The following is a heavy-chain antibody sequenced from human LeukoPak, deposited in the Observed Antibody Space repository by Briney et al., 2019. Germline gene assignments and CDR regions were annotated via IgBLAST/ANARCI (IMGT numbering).Heavy chain of an antibody. D-gene: IGHD3-3*01. J-gene: IGHJ3*02. CDR3: AKDKRGYYDFWSGYDAFDI. CDR1: GLTFSSYA. CDR2: ISGSGGST. Sequence: GGSLRLSCAASGLTFSSYAMSWVRQAPGKGLEWVSAISGSGGSTYYADSVKGRFTISRDNSKNTLYLQMNSLRAEDTAVYYCAKDKRGYYDFWSGYDAFDIRGQGTMVTVSS. V-gene: IGHV3-23*01.